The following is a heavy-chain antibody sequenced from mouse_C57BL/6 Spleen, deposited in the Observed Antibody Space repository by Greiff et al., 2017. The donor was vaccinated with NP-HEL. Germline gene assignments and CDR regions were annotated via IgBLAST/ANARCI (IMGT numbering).Heavy chain of an antibody. CDR2: INPNNGGT. Sequence: VQLQQSGPELVKPGASVKISCKASGYTFTDYYMNWVKQSHGKSLEWIGDINPNNGGTSYNQKFKGKATLTVDKSSSTAYMELRSLTSEDSAVYYCARGVYDFLFAYWGQGTLVTVSA. CDR3: ARGVYDFLFAY. CDR1: GYTFTDYY. V-gene: IGHV1-26*01. J-gene: IGHJ3*01. D-gene: IGHD2-4*01.